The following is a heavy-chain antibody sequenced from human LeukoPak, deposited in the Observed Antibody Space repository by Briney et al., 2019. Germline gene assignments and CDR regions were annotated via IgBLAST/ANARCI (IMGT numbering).Heavy chain of an antibody. CDR1: GYTFTSYG. V-gene: IGHV1-18*01. Sequence: ASVKVSCKASGYTFTSYGISWVRQAPGQGLEWMGWISAYNGNTNYAQKFQGRVTMTRDTSTSTVYMELSSLRSEDTAVYYCARLPAGAATAYWGQGTLVTVSS. CDR3: ARLPAGAATAY. CDR2: ISAYNGNT. D-gene: IGHD1-26*01. J-gene: IGHJ4*02.